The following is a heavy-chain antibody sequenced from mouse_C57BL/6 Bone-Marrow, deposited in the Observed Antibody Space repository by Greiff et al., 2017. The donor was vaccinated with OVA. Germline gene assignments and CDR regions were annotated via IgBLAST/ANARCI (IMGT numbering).Heavy chain of an antibody. CDR1: GYTFTSYW. D-gene: IGHD2-5*01. J-gene: IGHJ3*01. CDR2: IHPNSGST. V-gene: IGHV1-64*01. Sequence: QVQLQQPGAELVKPGASVKLSCKASGYTFTSYWMHWVKQRPGQGLEWIGMIHPNSGSTNYNEKFKSKATLTADKSSSTAYMQLSSLTSEDSAVYYCARQGSNYWFPYWGQGTLVTVSA. CDR3: ARQGSNYWFPY.